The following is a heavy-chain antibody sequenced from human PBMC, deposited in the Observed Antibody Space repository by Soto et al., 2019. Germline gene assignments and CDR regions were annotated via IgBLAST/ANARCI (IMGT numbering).Heavy chain of an antibody. V-gene: IGHV3-21*01. J-gene: IGHJ4*02. CDR1: GFALTTYT. CDR3: VREDGVVGASSAFDS. D-gene: IGHD1-26*01. CDR2: INGRSNYK. Sequence: WVSLRLSWVASGFALTTYTMNWVRQGPGTGLEWVSSINGRSNYKYYSDSVKGRFTVSRDNAQNSLFLQMSRLGPEDTAVYYCVREDGVVGASSAFDSWGQGTLVTVSS.